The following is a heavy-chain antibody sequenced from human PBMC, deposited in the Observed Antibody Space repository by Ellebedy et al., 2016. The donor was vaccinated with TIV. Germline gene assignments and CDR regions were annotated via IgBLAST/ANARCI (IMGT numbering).Heavy chain of an antibody. CDR1: GFTVSSNY. D-gene: IGHD2-21*01. V-gene: IGHV3-66*01. CDR3: ARDGFLVHIVVVADAFDI. CDR2: IYSGGST. Sequence: GESLKISXAASGFTVSSNYMSWVRQAPGKGLEWVSVIYSGGSTYYADSVKGRFTISRDNSKNTLYLQMNSLRAEDTAVYYCARDGFLVHIVVVADAFDIWGQGTMVTVSS. J-gene: IGHJ3*02.